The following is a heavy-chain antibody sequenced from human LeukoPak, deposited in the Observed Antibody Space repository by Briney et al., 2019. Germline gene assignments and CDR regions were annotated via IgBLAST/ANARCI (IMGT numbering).Heavy chain of an antibody. J-gene: IGHJ5*02. CDR3: ARDTLGYCSGGSCYGWFDP. CDR2: IIPIFGTA. CDR1: GGTFSSYA. D-gene: IGHD2-15*01. Sequence: SVKVSCKASGGTFSSYAISWVRQAPGQGLEWMGGIIPIFGTANYAQKFQGRVTITADESTSTAYMELSSLRSEDTAVYYCARDTLGYCSGGSCYGWFDPWGQGALVTVSS. V-gene: IGHV1-69*13.